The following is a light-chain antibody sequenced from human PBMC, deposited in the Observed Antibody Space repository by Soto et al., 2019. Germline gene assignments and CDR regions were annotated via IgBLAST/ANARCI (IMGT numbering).Light chain of an antibody. J-gene: IGLJ1*01. CDR3: CSYVGTRMYV. CDR2: EVS. Sequence: QSALTQPASVSGSPGQSITISCTGTSSDVGSYNLVSWYRQHPGKAPKLMIYEVSRRPSGVSNRFSGSKSGNTASLTISGLQAEDEADYYCCSYVGTRMYVFGTGTQLTVL. V-gene: IGLV2-23*02. CDR1: SSDVGSYNL.